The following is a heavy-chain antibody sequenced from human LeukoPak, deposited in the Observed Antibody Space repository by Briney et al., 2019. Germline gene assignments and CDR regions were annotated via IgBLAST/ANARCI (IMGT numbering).Heavy chain of an antibody. CDR1: GFTLKSYT. CDR2: LNSSTAYI. D-gene: IGHD6-6*01. J-gene: IGHJ4*02. CDR3: AREGGRGSSSSDYFDS. Sequence: GGALGLFRCASGFTLKSYTLNLGPPAPGKGLEWVSSLNSSTAYIYYADSLRGRFTISRDNAGNSLFLQMDSLRAEDTAVYYCAREGGRGSSSSDYFDSWGQGTLVTVSS. V-gene: IGHV3-21*01.